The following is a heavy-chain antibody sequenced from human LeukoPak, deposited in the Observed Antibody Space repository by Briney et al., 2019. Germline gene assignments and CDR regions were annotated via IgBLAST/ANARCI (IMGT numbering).Heavy chain of an antibody. Sequence: SETLSLTCTVSGGSIRNYYWTWIRQPPGKGLEWIGYIYYSGSTNYNPSLKSRVTISVDTSKNQFSLKLSSVTAADTAVYYCARARYDYVWGSYRLGNFDYWGQGTLVTVSS. CDR2: IYYSGST. CDR1: GGSIRNYY. D-gene: IGHD3-16*02. CDR3: ARARYDYVWGSYRLGNFDY. V-gene: IGHV4-59*01. J-gene: IGHJ4*02.